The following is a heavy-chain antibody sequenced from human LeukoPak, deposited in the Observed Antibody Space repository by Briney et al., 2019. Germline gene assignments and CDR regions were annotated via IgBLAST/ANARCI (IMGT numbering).Heavy chain of an antibody. D-gene: IGHD2-2*01. CDR3: ARVVVAAGYYYYYMDV. CDR2: IYDSGST. Sequence: SETLSLTCTVSGGSISSYYWSWIRQPPGKGLEWIGYIYDSGSTNYNPSLKSRVTISVDTSKNQFSLKVTSVTAADTAVYYCARVVVAAGYYYYYMDVWGKGTTVTVSS. V-gene: IGHV4-59*01. J-gene: IGHJ6*03. CDR1: GGSISSYY.